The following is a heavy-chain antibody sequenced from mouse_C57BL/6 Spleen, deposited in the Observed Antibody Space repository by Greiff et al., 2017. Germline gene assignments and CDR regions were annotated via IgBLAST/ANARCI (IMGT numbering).Heavy chain of an antibody. D-gene: IGHD1-1*01. CDR2: IYPGDGDT. J-gene: IGHJ1*03. Sequence: QVQLKESGAELVKPGASVKISCKASGYAFSSYWMNWVKQRPGTGLEWIGQIYPGDGDTNYNGKFKGKATLTADKSSSTAYMQLSSLTSEDSAVYFCAREGVTTVVATGYFDVWGTGTTVTVSS. V-gene: IGHV1-80*01. CDR3: AREGVTTVVATGYFDV. CDR1: GYAFSSYW.